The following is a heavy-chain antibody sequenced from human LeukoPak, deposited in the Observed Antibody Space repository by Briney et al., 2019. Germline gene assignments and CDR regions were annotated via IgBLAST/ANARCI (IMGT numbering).Heavy chain of an antibody. J-gene: IGHJ6*02. CDR2: IIPIFGIA. V-gene: IGHV1-69*10. Sequence: SVKVSCMASGGTFSSYALSWVRQAPGQGLEWMGRIIPIFGIANYAQKFQGRVTITAGKSTSTAYMELSSLRSEDTAVYYCARDLKEGGFLEWLLSPSYYYGMDVWGQGTTVTVSS. CDR1: GGTFSSYA. D-gene: IGHD3-3*01. CDR3: ARDLKEGGFLEWLLSPSYYYGMDV.